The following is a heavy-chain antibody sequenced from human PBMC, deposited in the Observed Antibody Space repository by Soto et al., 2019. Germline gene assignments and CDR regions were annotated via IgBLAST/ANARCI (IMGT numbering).Heavy chain of an antibody. CDR1: GGSISSSSYY. J-gene: IGHJ5*02. CDR3: ARGITMVRGVIIINWFDP. V-gene: IGHV4-39*01. CDR2: IYYSGST. D-gene: IGHD3-10*01. Sequence: QLQLQESGPGLVKPSETLSLTCTVSGGSISSSSYYWGWIRQPPGKGLEWIGSIYYSGSTYYNPSLQSRVTISVDTSKNQFSLKLSSVTAADTAVYYCARGITMVRGVIIINWFDPWGQGTLVTVSS.